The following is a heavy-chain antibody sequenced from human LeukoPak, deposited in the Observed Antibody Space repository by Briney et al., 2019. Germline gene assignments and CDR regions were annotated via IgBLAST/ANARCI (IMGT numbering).Heavy chain of an antibody. CDR1: GGSISSYY. J-gene: IGHJ4*02. CDR2: IYYSGST. V-gene: IGHV4-59*01. D-gene: IGHD5-18*01. CDR3: ARGGGYGYGYRPDYFDY. Sequence: SETLSLTCTVSGGSISSYYWSWIRQPPGKGLEWIGYIYYSGSTNYNPSLKSRVTISVDTSKNQFSLKLSSVTAADTAVYYCARGGGYGYGYRPDYFDYWGQGTLVTVSS.